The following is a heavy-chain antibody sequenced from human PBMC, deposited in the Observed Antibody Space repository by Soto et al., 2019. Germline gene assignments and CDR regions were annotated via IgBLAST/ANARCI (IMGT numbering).Heavy chain of an antibody. V-gene: IGHV3-23*01. CDR1: GFTFSSYA. J-gene: IGHJ4*02. CDR3: AKDQSQWLVSGLDY. Sequence: GSLRLSCAASGFTFSSYAMSWVRQAPGKGLEWVSAISGSGGSTYYADSVKGRFTISRDNSKNTLYLQMNSLRAEDTAVYYCAKDQSQWLVSGLDYWGQGTLVTVSS. CDR2: ISGSGGST. D-gene: IGHD6-19*01.